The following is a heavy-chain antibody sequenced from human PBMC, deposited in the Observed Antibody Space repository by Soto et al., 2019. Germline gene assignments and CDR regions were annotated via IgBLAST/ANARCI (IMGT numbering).Heavy chain of an antibody. CDR2: IRSKAYGGTT. Sequence: GGSLRLSCTASGFTFGDYAISWFRQAPGKGLEWVGFIRSKAYGGTTEYAASVKGRFTISRDDSKSIAYLQMNSLKTEDTAVYYCTRELVVPAVLNWFDPWGQGT. V-gene: IGHV3-49*03. D-gene: IGHD2-2*01. J-gene: IGHJ5*02. CDR1: GFTFGDYA. CDR3: TRELVVPAVLNWFDP.